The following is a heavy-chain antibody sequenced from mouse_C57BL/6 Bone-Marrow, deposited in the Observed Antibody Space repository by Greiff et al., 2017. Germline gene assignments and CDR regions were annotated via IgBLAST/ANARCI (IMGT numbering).Heavy chain of an antibody. CDR3: ASPSYCSNWYFDV. J-gene: IGHJ1*03. CDR1: GYSFTSYY. Sequence: VQLQESGPELVKPGASVKISCKASGYSFTSYYIHWVKQRPGQGLEWIGWIDPGSGNTKYNEKFKGKATLTADTSSSTAYMQLSSLTSDDSAVYYCASPSYCSNWYFDVWGTGTTVTVSS. CDR2: IDPGSGNT. V-gene: IGHV1-66*01. D-gene: IGHD2-5*01.